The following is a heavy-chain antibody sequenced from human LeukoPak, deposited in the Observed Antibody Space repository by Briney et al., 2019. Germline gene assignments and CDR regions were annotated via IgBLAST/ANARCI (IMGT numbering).Heavy chain of an antibody. CDR3: AREGRGYFDY. D-gene: IGHD3-10*01. Sequence: GGSLRLSCAASGFTFTSYGISWVRQAPGQGLEWMGWISAYNGNTNYAQKLQGRVTMTTDTSTSTAYMELRSLRSDDTAVYYCAREGRGYFDYWGQGTLVTVSS. J-gene: IGHJ4*02. CDR1: GFTFTSYG. V-gene: IGHV1-18*01. CDR2: ISAYNGNT.